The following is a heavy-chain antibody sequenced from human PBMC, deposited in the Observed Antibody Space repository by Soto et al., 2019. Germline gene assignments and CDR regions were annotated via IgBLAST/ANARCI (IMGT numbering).Heavy chain of an antibody. J-gene: IGHJ6*02. D-gene: IGHD3-3*02. Sequence: QVQVEQSGAEVKKPGSSVKVSCKASGGTFTTAAISLVRQAPGQGLEWMGGIMPIFRTADYAQKFQDRVSITADESTRTAYLELRSLRSEDTAVYYCARDKDRPQLGGNYYYILDVWGQGTTVTVSS. CDR1: GGTFTTAA. CDR2: IMPIFRTA. CDR3: ARDKDRPQLGGNYYYILDV. V-gene: IGHV1-69*12.